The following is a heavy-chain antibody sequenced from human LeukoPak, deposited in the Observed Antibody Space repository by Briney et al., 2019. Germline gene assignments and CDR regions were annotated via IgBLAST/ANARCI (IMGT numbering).Heavy chain of an antibody. CDR1: GFTFSRYN. CDR2: ISSSSSYI. Sequence: PGGSLRLSCAASGFTFSRYNMNWVRQAPGKGLEWVSSISSSSSYIYYADSVKGRFTISRDNAKNSLYLQMNSLRAEDTAVYYCATRWLRQYWGQGTLVTVSS. V-gene: IGHV3-21*01. J-gene: IGHJ4*02. D-gene: IGHD5-12*01. CDR3: ATRWLRQY.